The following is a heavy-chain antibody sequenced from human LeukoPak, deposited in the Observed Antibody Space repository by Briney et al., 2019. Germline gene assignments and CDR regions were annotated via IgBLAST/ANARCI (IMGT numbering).Heavy chain of an antibody. Sequence: GGSLRLSCVTSGFTFGDYAMNWVRQAPGKGLEWVGFIGSKANGATAEYAASVKGRFTITRDDSKSIGYLQMNSLKTEDTALSYCSMPRYGGYQGDYWGQGTLVTVSS. J-gene: IGHJ4*02. CDR2: IGSKANGATA. CDR3: SMPRYGGYQGDY. D-gene: IGHD6-25*01. V-gene: IGHV3-49*04. CDR1: GFTFGDYA.